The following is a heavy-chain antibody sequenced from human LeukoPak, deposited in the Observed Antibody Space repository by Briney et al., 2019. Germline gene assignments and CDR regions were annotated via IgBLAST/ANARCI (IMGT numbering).Heavy chain of an antibody. Sequence: GASVKVSCKVSGYTLTELSMHWVRQAPGKGLEWMGGFDPEDGETIYAQKFQGRVTMTEDTSTDTAYMELSSLRSEDTAVYYCATSFGGELSPAPFDHWGQGTLVTVSS. CDR1: GYTLTELS. V-gene: IGHV1-24*01. CDR3: ATSFGGELSPAPFDH. CDR2: FDPEDGET. J-gene: IGHJ4*02. D-gene: IGHD3-16*02.